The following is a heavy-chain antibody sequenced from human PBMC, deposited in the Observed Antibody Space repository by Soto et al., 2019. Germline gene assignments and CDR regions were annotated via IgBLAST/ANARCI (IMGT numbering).Heavy chain of an antibody. Sequence: GGSLRLSCVGSGFTFDSHSMNWVRQAPGKGLECVAGITGSAGSTYYADSVKSRFTISKDNSKYTLYLQMNSLRAEDTAVYYCTKDKADKYDSSVDSWGQGTQVTVSS. CDR3: TKDKADKYDSSVDS. CDR2: ITGSAGST. CDR1: GFTFDSHS. J-gene: IGHJ4*02. D-gene: IGHD3-22*01. V-gene: IGHV3-23*01.